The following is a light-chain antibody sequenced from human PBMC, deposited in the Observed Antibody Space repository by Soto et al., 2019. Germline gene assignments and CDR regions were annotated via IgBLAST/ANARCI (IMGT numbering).Light chain of an antibody. CDR1: QSISTF. CDR2: AAS. Sequence: AIRMTQSPSSFSASTGDRVTIPCLASQSISTFLNWYQQKPGNAPKSLIYAASNLQSGVPSRFSGSGSGTEFTLTISSLQPDDFATYYCQHFNSYPWTFGQGTKVDIK. V-gene: IGKV1-8*01. CDR3: QHFNSYPWT. J-gene: IGKJ1*01.